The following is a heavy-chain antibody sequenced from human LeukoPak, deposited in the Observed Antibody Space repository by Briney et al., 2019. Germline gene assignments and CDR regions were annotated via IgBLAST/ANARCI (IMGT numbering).Heavy chain of an antibody. CDR1: GYTFTSYG. D-gene: IGHD5-12*01. CDR2: ISAYNGNT. CDR3: ARARRPSGYAVFFDY. Sequence: ASVKVSCKASGYTFTSYGISWVRQAPGQGLEWXXXISAYNGNTNYAQKLQGRVTMTTDTSTSTAYMELRSLRSDDTAVYYCARARRPSGYAVFFDYWGQGTLVTVSS. J-gene: IGHJ4*02. V-gene: IGHV1-18*04.